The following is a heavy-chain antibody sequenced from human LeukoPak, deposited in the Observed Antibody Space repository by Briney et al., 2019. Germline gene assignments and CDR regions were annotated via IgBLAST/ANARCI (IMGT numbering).Heavy chain of an antibody. CDR3: EKAVVAALTPIYYFDY. J-gene: IGHJ4*02. V-gene: IGHV3-23*01. CDR1: GFTFTSYA. CDR2: ISGSGRNT. D-gene: IGHD2-15*01. Sequence: GGSLRLSCAASGFTFTSYAMSWVRQAPGKGLEWVSVISGSGRNTVYADSVKGRFTISRDNSKNTLYLQMNSLRAEDTAVYFCEKAVVAALTPIYYFDYWGQGTLVTVSS.